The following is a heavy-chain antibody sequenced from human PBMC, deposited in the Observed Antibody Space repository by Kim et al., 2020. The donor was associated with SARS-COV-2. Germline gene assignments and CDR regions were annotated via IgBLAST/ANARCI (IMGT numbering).Heavy chain of an antibody. D-gene: IGHD3-10*01. Sequence: VKGRFTISRDNAKNSLYLQMNSLRAEDTALYSCAKDIRLGSVSYWRYFDLWGRGTLVTVSS. CDR3: AKDIRLGSVSYWRYFDL. V-gene: IGHV3-9*01. J-gene: IGHJ2*01.